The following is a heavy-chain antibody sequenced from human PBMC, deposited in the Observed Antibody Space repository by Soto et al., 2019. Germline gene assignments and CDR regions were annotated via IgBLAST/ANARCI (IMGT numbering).Heavy chain of an antibody. V-gene: IGHV4-30-4*01. J-gene: IGHJ5*02. CDR1: GASVSSGDYY. CDR3: ARRVTGGGERFDP. CDR2: IYSSGNT. Sequence: QVQLQVSGPGLVEPSQTLSLTCTVSGASVSSGDYYWTWIRQPPGKDLEWIDYIYSSGNTNYNPSLRSRVTMSKDTSKNQFSLKLSSVTAADTAVYYCARRVTGGGERFDPWGQGTLVTVSS. D-gene: IGHD7-27*01.